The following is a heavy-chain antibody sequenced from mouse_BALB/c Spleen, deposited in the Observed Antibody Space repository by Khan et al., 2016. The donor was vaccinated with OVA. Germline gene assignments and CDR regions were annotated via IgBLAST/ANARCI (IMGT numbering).Heavy chain of an antibody. CDR1: GYIFTSYW. CDR2: IYPGTDNT. J-gene: IGHJ2*01. CDR3: AREEALYYFDY. V-gene: IGHV1S132*01. D-gene: IGHD3-2*02. Sequence: VQLQQSGAELVRPGASVKLSCKTSGYIFTSYWIHWIKQRSGQGLAWIARIYPGTDNTYYSEKLKDKATLTADKSSSTAYMQLSSLTSEDSAIYFCAREEALYYFDYWGQGTTLTVSS.